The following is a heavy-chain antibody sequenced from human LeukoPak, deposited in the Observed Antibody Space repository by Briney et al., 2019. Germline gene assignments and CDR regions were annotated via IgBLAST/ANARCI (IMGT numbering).Heavy chain of an antibody. Sequence: GGSLRLSCAASGFTFSSYWMHWVRQAPGKGLVWVSRINSDGSSTSYADSVEGRFTISRDNAKDTLYLQMNSLRAEDTAVYYCARDAYCGGDCYLRRDWFDPWGQGTLVTVSS. CDR1: GFTFSSYW. CDR3: ARDAYCGGDCYLRRDWFDP. J-gene: IGHJ5*02. V-gene: IGHV3-74*01. CDR2: INSDGSST. D-gene: IGHD2-21*02.